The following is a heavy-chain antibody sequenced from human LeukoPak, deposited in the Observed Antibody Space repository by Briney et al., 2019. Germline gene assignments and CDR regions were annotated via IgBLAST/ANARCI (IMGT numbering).Heavy chain of an antibody. CDR3: AKGGQNFDFWRFDY. J-gene: IGHJ4*02. V-gene: IGHV3-23*01. D-gene: IGHD3-3*01. CDR2: ISGSGGAT. CDR1: GLSFSNYA. Sequence: GGPLRLSCAASGLSFSNYAMNWVRQAPGKGLEWVSSISGSGGATYYADFVKGRATISRDNSKHIVYLQLDSLRAEDTAVYFCAKGGQNFDFWRFDYWGQGTLVTVSS.